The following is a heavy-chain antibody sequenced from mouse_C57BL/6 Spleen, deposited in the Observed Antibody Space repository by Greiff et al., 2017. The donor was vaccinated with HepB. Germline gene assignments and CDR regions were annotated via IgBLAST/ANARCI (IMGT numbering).Heavy chain of an antibody. CDR1: GFSFNTYA. J-gene: IGHJ4*01. CDR3: VKGNFGYYYAMDY. V-gene: IGHV10-1*01. CDR2: IRSKSNNYAT. D-gene: IGHD2-1*01. Sequence: DVHLVESGGGLVQPKGSLKLSCAASGFSFNTYAMNWVRQAPGKGLEWVARIRSKSNNYATYYADSVKDRFTISRDDSESMLYLQMNNLKTEDTAMYYCVKGNFGYYYAMDYWGQGTSVTVSS.